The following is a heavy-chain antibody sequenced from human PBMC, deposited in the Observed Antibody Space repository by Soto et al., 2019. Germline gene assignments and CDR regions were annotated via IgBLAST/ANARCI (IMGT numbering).Heavy chain of an antibody. CDR1: GDSISSYY. CDR2: LYYGRSA. J-gene: IGHJ4*02. D-gene: IGHD3-22*01. Sequence: QVQLQESGPGLVKPSETLSLTCAVSGDSISSYYCMWIRQPPGKGLESIGYLYYGRSANYNPSLKTRVTVAVDPSTNQCSLTLSSMTAADTAVYSCALRSMAVVPEYWGQGTLVTVSS. CDR3: ALRSMAVVPEY. V-gene: IGHV4-59*01.